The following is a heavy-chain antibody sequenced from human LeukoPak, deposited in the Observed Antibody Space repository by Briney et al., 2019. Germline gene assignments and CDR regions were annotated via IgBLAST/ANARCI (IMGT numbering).Heavy chain of an antibody. J-gene: IGHJ4*02. CDR3: ARVGGWGLVDY. V-gene: IGHV4-61*08. Sequence: SQTLSLTCTVSGGSISSGGYYWSWIRQPPGKGLEWIGYIYYSGSTNYNPSLKSRVTISVDTSKNQFSLKLSSVTAADTAVYYCARVGGWGLVDYWGQGTLVTVSS. CDR2: IYYSGST. CDR1: GGSISSGGYY. D-gene: IGHD7-27*01.